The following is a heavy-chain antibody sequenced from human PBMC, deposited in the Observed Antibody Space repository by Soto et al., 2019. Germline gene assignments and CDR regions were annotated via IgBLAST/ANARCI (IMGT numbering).Heavy chain of an antibody. CDR2: INPNSGGT. D-gene: IGHD3-22*01. Sequence: GSVKVSCKASGYTFTGYYMHWVRQAPGQGLEWMGWINPNSGGTNYAQKFQGRVTMTRDTSISTAYMELSRLRSDDTAVYYCAREYYYDSSGYRYRSWGQGTLVAVSS. CDR1: GYTFTGYY. V-gene: IGHV1-2*02. J-gene: IGHJ5*01. CDR3: AREYYYDSSGYRYRS.